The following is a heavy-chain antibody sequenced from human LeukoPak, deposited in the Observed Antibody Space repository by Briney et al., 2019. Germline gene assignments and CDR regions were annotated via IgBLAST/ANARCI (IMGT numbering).Heavy chain of an antibody. CDR3: TTDLRWEFPPPGY. D-gene: IGHD3-10*01. Sequence: GGSLKLSCAASGFTFSGSAMHWVRQASGKGLEWVCRIRSKANNYATAFAAPVRGRFTLSRDDSKNTAYLQMNSPKTEDTAVYFCTTDLRWEFPPPGYWGQGTLVTVSS. CDR2: IRSKANNYAT. J-gene: IGHJ4*02. V-gene: IGHV3-73*01. CDR1: GFTFSGSA.